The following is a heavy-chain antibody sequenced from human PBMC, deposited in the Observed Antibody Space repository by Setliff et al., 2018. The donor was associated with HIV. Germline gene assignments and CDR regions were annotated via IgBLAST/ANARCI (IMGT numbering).Heavy chain of an antibody. CDR2: INTKTGNP. Sequence: ASVKVSCKTSGYIFSYYVVNWVRQAPGQGLEYMGWINTKTGNPTYAQGFTGRFVFSLDTSVTTAYLEINSLKAEDSAVYYCARLSPYGDYLLFQYWGQGTQVTVSS. D-gene: IGHD4-17*01. CDR3: ARLSPYGDYLLFQY. CDR1: GYIFSYYV. V-gene: IGHV7-4-1*02. J-gene: IGHJ4*02.